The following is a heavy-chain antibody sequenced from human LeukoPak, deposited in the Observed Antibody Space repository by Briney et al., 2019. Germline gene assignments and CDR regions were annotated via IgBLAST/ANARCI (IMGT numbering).Heavy chain of an antibody. J-gene: IGHJ6*03. Sequence: GGSLRLSCAASGFTFSSYWMSWVRQAPGRGLEWVANIKQDGSEKYYVDSVKGRFTISRDNAKNSLYLQMNSLRAEDTAVYYCARDCAYRSGIWYYYYMDVWGKGTTVTVSS. V-gene: IGHV3-7*01. CDR3: ARDCAYRSGIWYYYYMDV. CDR2: IKQDGSEK. D-gene: IGHD3-10*01. CDR1: GFTFSSYW.